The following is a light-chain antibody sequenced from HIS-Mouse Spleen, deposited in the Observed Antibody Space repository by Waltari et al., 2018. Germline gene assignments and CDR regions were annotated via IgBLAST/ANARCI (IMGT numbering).Light chain of an antibody. CDR2: KAS. CDR3: QQYNSYRMYT. J-gene: IGKJ2*01. CDR1: QSISSW. Sequence: DIQMTQSPSTLSASVGDRVTIPCRASQSISSWLAWYQQKTGKAPKLLIYKASSLESGGPSRFSGSGSGTEFTLTISSLQPDDFATYYCQQYNSYRMYTFGQGTKLEIK. V-gene: IGKV1-5*03.